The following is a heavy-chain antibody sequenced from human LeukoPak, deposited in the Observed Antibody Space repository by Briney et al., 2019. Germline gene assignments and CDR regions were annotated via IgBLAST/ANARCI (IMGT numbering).Heavy chain of an antibody. CDR3: ATFRYYYDSSGYKY. CDR1: GYTLTELS. D-gene: IGHD3-22*01. J-gene: IGHJ4*01. V-gene: IGHV1-24*01. Sequence: GASVRVSCKVSGYTLTELSMHWVRQAPGKGLEWMGGFDPEDGETIYAPKFQGRVTMTEDTSTDTAYMELSSLRSEDTAVYYCATFRYYYDSSGYKYWGQGTLATVSS. CDR2: FDPEDGET.